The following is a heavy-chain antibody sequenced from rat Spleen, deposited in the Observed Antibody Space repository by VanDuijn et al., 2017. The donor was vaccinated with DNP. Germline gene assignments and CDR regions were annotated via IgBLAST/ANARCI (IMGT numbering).Heavy chain of an antibody. CDR3: ARGVYYGFDY. V-gene: IGHV5-22*01. Sequence: EVQLVESGGGLVQPGRSLKLSCAASGFTFSDYYMAWVRQAPTKGLEWVAYITYDGGSSYYGDSVKGRFTISRDNAKSTLYLQMNSLRSEDMATYYCARGVYYGFDYWGQGVLVTVSS. CDR2: ITYDGGSS. CDR1: GFTFSDYY. J-gene: IGHJ2*01. D-gene: IGHD1-6*01.